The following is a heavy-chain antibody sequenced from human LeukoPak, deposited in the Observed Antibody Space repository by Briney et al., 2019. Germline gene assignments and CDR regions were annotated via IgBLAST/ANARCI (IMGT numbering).Heavy chain of an antibody. CDR1: GGSISSSTYY. V-gene: IGHV4-39*07. D-gene: IGHD2-8*01. Sequence: SETLSLTCTVSGGSISSSTYYWGWIRQPPGKGLEWIGSIYYRGNSYYNPSLKSRVTISVDTSKNHFSLKLRSVTAADTAVYYCARVYCPNGVCYNSRGWFDPWGQGTLVTVSS. J-gene: IGHJ5*02. CDR3: ARVYCPNGVCYNSRGWFDP. CDR2: IYYRGNS.